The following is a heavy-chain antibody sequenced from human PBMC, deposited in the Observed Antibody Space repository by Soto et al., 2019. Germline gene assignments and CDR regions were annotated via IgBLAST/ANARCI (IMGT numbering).Heavy chain of an antibody. Sequence: PSETLSLTCSVSGASMNNYYGSWVRQPPGKGLEWIGYMYYSGSSNYNSSLKSRVTISVDKSNNQFSLRLSSVTAADTAVYFCVTSLNYDFWRDGGRHYYFDYWGQGTLVTVSS. V-gene: IGHV4-59*12. CDR2: MYYSGSS. D-gene: IGHD3-3*01. CDR3: VTSLNYDFWRDGGRHYYFDY. J-gene: IGHJ4*02. CDR1: GASMNNYY.